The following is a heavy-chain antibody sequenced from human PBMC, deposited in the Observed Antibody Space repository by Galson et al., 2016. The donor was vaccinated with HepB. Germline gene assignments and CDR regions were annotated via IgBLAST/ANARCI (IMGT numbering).Heavy chain of an antibody. V-gene: IGHV3-33*01. CDR1: GFTFSDYA. J-gene: IGHJ6*04. D-gene: IGHD6-13*01. CDR3: ARDQGSGWYFGNNYYYYYAMDV. CDR2: IWFDGSNQ. Sequence: SLRLSCAASGFTFSDYAMHWIRQAPGKGLEWVAVIWFDGSNQYYGDSVKGRFTISRDNSKNTLYLQMNSLTAEDTAVYSCARDQGSGWYFGNNYYYYYAMDVWGKGTTVTVSS.